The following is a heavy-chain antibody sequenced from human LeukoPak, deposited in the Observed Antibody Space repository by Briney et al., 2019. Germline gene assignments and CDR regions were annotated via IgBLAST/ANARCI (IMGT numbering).Heavy chain of an antibody. J-gene: IGHJ4*02. CDR1: GFTFSSYS. CDR2: ISSSSSYI. V-gene: IGHV3-21*01. D-gene: IGHD3-22*01. Sequence: PGGSLRLSCAASGFTFSSYSMNWVRQAPGKGLEWVSSISSSSSYIYYADSVKGRFTISRDNAKNSLYLQMNSLRAEDTAVYYCARDWLRGSGSRNGYFDYWGQGTLVTVSS. CDR3: ARDWLRGSGSRNGYFDY.